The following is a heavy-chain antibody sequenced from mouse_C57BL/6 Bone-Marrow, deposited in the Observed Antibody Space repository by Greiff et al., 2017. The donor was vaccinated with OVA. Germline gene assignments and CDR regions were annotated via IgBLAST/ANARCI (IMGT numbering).Heavy chain of an antibody. Sequence: VMLVESGAELVKPGASVKISCKASGYAFSSYWMNWVKQRPGKGLEWIGQVYPGDGDTNYNGKFKGKATLTADKSSSTAYMQLSSLTSEDSAVYFCARSHGLYAMDYWGQGTSVTVSS. J-gene: IGHJ4*01. CDR2: VYPGDGDT. CDR3: ARSHGLYAMDY. D-gene: IGHD1-1*01. V-gene: IGHV1-80*01. CDR1: GYAFSSYW.